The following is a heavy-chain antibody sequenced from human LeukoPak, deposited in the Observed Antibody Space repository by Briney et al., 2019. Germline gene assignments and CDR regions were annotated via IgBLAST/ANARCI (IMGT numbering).Heavy chain of an antibody. J-gene: IGHJ4*02. Sequence: SETLSLTCTVSGGSISRNYWSWIRQPAGKGLEWIGRIYNSGSTNYNPSLKSRVTMSVDTSKTQFSLKLSSVTAADTAVYYCARTPYYYDSSGYYYYFDYWGQGTLVTASS. D-gene: IGHD3-22*01. V-gene: IGHV4-4*07. CDR2: IYNSGST. CDR1: GGSISRNY. CDR3: ARTPYYYDSSGYYYYFDY.